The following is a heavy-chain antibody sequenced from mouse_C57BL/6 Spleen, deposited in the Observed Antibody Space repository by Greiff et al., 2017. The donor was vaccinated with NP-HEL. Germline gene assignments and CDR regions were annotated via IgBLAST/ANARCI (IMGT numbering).Heavy chain of an antibody. J-gene: IGHJ4*01. CDR1: GFTFSDYG. CDR3: ARQYYMGAMDY. D-gene: IGHD2-12*01. CDR2: ISNLAYSI. Sequence: EVQLVESGGGLVQPGGSLKLSCAASGFTFSDYGMAWVRQAPRKGPEGVAFISNLAYSIYYADTVTGRFTISRENAKNTLYLEMSSLRSEDTAMYYCARQYYMGAMDYWGQGTSVTVSS. V-gene: IGHV5-15*01.